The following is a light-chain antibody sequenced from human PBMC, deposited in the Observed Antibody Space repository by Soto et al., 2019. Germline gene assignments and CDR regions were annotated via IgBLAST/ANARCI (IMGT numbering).Light chain of an antibody. Sequence: EIVLAQSPATLSLSPGERATLSCRASQNVNSNFAWYQQKPGQAPRLLIYGASSRATGIPDRFRASASGTDFTLTISRLEPEDFAVYFCQQYGGSPAITFGQGTRLEIK. J-gene: IGKJ5*01. CDR3: QQYGGSPAIT. CDR2: GAS. V-gene: IGKV3-20*01. CDR1: QNVNSN.